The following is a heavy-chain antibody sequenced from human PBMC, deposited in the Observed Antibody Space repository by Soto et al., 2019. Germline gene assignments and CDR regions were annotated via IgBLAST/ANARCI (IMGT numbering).Heavy chain of an antibody. Sequence: ASVKVSCKASGYTFTSYYMHWVRQAPGQGLEWMGIINPSGGSTSYAQKFQGRVTMTRDTSTSTVYMELSSLRSEDTAVYYCARDGNRVTGTTAPDYWGQGTLVTVSS. CDR2: INPSGGST. V-gene: IGHV1-46*01. CDR1: GYTFTSYY. J-gene: IGHJ4*02. CDR3: ARDGNRVTGTTAPDY. D-gene: IGHD1-7*01.